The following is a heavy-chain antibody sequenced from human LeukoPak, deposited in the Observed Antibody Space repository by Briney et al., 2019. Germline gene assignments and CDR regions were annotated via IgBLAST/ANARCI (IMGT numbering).Heavy chain of an antibody. D-gene: IGHD3-16*02. CDR3: AREDYGYVWGSYRPLDY. CDR2: IWYDGSNK. V-gene: IGHV3-33*01. Sequence: GRSLRLSCAASGFTFSSYGMHWVRQAPGKGLEWVAVIWYDGSNKYYADSVKGRFTISRDNSKNTLYLQMNSLRAEDTAVYYCAREDYGYVWGSYRPLDYWGQGTLVTVSS. CDR1: GFTFSSYG. J-gene: IGHJ4*02.